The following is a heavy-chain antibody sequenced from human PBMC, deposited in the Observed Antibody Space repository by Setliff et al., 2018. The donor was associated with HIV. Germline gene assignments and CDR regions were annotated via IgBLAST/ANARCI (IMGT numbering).Heavy chain of an antibody. V-gene: IGHV4-59*04. CDR2: VSQSGST. D-gene: IGHD1-26*01. CDR3: ATSEWELIDFDY. CDR1: GGSSNSYY. J-gene: IGHJ4*02. Sequence: PSETLSLTCTVSGGSSNSYYWSWIRQPPGKGLEWIGSVSQSGSTYYNPSLKSRITISVDRSKNQFSLKLSSVTAADTAVYFCATSEWELIDFDYWGQGTLVTVSS.